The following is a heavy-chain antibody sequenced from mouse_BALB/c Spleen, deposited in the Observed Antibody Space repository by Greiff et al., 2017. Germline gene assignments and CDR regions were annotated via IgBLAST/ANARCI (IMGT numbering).Heavy chain of an antibody. CDR2: ISNGGGST. Sequence: EVKLMESGGGLVQPGGSLKLSCAASGFTFSSYTMSWVRQTPEKRLEWVAYISNGGGSTYYPDTVKGRFTISRDNAKNTLYLQMSSLKSEDTAMYYCARHPLYGNYVAWFAYWGQGTLVTVSA. J-gene: IGHJ3*01. V-gene: IGHV5-12-2*01. CDR3: ARHPLYGNYVAWFAY. D-gene: IGHD2-10*02. CDR1: GFTFSSYT.